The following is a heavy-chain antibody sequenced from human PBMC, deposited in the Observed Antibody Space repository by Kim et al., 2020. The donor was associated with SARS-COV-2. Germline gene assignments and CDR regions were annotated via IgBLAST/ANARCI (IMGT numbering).Heavy chain of an antibody. J-gene: IGHJ4*02. CDR3: AKEGVEGVARQGYFDH. D-gene: IGHD2-21*01. Sequence: CGKGRFTIPRDNPKNALYLQMNSLRVEDTAVYYCAKEGVEGVARQGYFDHWGQGTLVTVSS. V-gene: IGHV3-33*03.